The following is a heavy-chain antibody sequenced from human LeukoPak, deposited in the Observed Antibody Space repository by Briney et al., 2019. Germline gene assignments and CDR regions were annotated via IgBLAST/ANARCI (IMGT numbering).Heavy chain of an antibody. V-gene: IGHV4-34*01. J-gene: IGHJ3*02. CDR3: ARVPNLPYYYDSRTPFDI. CDR2: INHSGST. Sequence: KPSETLSLTCAVYGGSFRGYYWSWIRQPPGKGLEWIGEINHSGSTNYNPSLKSRVTISVDTSKNQFSLKLSSVTAADTAVYYCARVPNLPYYYDSRTPFDIWGQGTMVTVSS. D-gene: IGHD3-22*01. CDR1: GGSFRGYY.